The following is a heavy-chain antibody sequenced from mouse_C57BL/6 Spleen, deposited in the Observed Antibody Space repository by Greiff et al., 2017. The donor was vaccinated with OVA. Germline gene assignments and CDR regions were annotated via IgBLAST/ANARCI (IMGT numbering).Heavy chain of an antibody. CDR2: IDPSDSYT. Sequence: QVQLQQPGAELVMPGASVKLSCKASGYTFTSYWMHWVKQRPGQGLEWIGEIDPSDSYTNYNQKFKGKSTLTVDKSSSTAYMQLSSLTSEDSAVYYCARRYYGSSLFDYWGQGTTLTVSS. CDR3: ARRYYGSSLFDY. CDR1: GYTFTSYW. J-gene: IGHJ2*01. V-gene: IGHV1-69*01. D-gene: IGHD1-1*01.